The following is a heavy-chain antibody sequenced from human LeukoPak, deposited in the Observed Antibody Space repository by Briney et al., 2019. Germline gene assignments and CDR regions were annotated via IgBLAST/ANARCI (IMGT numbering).Heavy chain of an antibody. CDR1: GGTFSSYA. V-gene: IGHV1-69*05. CDR2: IIPIFGTA. CDR3: ARGYDFWSGYEY. Sequence: SVKVSCKASGGTFSSYAISWVRQAPGQGLEWMGGIIPIFGTANYAQNFKGRVTITTDESTSTAYMERSSLRSEDTAVYYCARGYDFWSGYEYWGQGTLVTVSS. D-gene: IGHD3-3*01. J-gene: IGHJ4*02.